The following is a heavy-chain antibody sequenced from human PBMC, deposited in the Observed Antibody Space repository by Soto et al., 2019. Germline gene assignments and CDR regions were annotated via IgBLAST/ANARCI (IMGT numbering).Heavy chain of an antibody. Sequence: QVQLVESGGGVVQPGRSLRLSCAASGFTFSSYGMHWVRQAPGKGLEWEAVISYDGSNKYYADSVKGRFTISRDNSKNTLYLQMNSLRAEDTAVYYCAKDVVVGATTGLGDYHYYYGMDVWGQGTTVTVSS. CDR2: ISYDGSNK. J-gene: IGHJ6*02. D-gene: IGHD1-26*01. CDR3: AKDVVVGATTGLGDYHYYYGMDV. CDR1: GFTFSSYG. V-gene: IGHV3-30*18.